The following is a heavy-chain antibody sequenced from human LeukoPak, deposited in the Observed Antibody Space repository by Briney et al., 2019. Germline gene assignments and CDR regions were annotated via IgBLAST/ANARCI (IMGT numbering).Heavy chain of an antibody. CDR1: GFTFNSYY. D-gene: IGHD3-10*01. CDR3: AREDFGVDY. V-gene: IGHV3-74*01. CDR2: INRDGSDT. J-gene: IGHJ4*02. Sequence: GGSLRLSCAASGFTFNSYYMNWVRQAPGKGLVWVSRINRDGSDTIYADSVKGRFTISRDNAKNTLFLLMNSLRAEDTAVYYCAREDFGVDYWGQGTLVTVSS.